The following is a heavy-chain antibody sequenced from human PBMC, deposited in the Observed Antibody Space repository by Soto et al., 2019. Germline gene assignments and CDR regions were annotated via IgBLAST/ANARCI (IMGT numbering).Heavy chain of an antibody. CDR1: GGSISSGGYS. Sequence: KTSETLSLTCAVSGGSISSGGYSWSWIRQPPGKGLEWIGYIYHSGSTYYNPSLKSRVTISVDRSKNQFSLKLSSVTAADTAVYYCARGLEGRGGVSQQRNWFDPWGQGTLVTVSS. J-gene: IGHJ5*02. CDR2: IYHSGST. D-gene: IGHD2-8*02. V-gene: IGHV4-30-2*01. CDR3: ARGLEGRGGVSQQRNWFDP.